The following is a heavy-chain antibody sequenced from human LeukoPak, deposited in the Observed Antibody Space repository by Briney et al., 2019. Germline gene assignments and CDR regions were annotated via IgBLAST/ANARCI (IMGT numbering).Heavy chain of an antibody. CDR3: ATPPYPAVIAALFDY. Sequence: PGGSLRLSCAASGFTFSSYAMHWVRQAPGKGLEWVAVISYDGSNKYYADSVKGRFTISRDNSKNTLYLQMNSLRAEDTAVYYCATPPYPAVIAALFDYWGQGTLVTVSS. D-gene: IGHD3-22*01. CDR1: GFTFSSYA. CDR2: ISYDGSNK. J-gene: IGHJ4*02. V-gene: IGHV3-30*04.